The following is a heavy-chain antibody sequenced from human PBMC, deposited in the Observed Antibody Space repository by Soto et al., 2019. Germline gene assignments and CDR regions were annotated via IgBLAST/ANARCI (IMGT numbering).Heavy chain of an antibody. Sequence: PSETLSLTCTVSGVSITSHYWTWIRQPPGKGLEWIGNIHYSGSTNYSPSLKSRVIISVDTSENQSSLKLSSVTTADTAVYYCARREGPTGMDVWGQGTTVTVSS. D-gene: IGHD1-26*01. CDR1: GVSITSHY. CDR3: ARREGPTGMDV. J-gene: IGHJ6*02. V-gene: IGHV4-59*11. CDR2: IHYSGST.